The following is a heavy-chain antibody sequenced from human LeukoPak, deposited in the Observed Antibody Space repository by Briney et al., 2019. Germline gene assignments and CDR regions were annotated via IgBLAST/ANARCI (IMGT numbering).Heavy chain of an antibody. Sequence: RASVKVSCKASGGTFSSYAISWVRQATGQGLEWMGWMNPNSGNTGYAQKFQGRVTMTRNTSISTAYMELSSLRSEDTAVYYCARENDYGDLYDYWGQGTLVTVSS. V-gene: IGHV1-8*02. CDR1: GGTFSSYA. D-gene: IGHD4-17*01. CDR3: ARENDYGDLYDY. J-gene: IGHJ4*02. CDR2: MNPNSGNT.